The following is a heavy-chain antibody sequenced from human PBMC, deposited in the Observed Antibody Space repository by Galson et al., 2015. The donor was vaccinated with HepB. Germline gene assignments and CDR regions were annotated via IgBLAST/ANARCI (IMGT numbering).Heavy chain of an antibody. CDR3: ARDQTPFNYCGSGFVFDY. D-gene: IGHD3-10*01. J-gene: IGHJ4*02. V-gene: IGHV1-18*04. Sequence: SVKVSCKASGYTFTSYYMHWVRQAPGQGLEWMGWISAYNGNTNYAQKLQGRVTMTTDTSTSTAYMELRSLRSDDTAVYYCARDQTPFNYCGSGFVFDYWGQGTLVTVSS. CDR2: ISAYNGNT. CDR1: GYTFTSYY.